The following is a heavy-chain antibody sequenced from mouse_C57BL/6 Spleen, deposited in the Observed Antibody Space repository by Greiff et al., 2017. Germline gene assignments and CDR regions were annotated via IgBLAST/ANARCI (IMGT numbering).Heavy chain of an antibody. CDR3: ARSGSNYVGYYYAMDY. CDR2: IDPSDSYT. J-gene: IGHJ4*01. CDR1: GYTFTSYW. V-gene: IGHV1-59*01. D-gene: IGHD2-5*01. Sequence: VQLQQPGAELVRPGTSVKLSCKASGYTFTSYWMHWVKQRPGQGLEWIGVIDPSDSYTNYNQQFKGKATLTVDTSSSTAYMQLSSLTSEDSSVYYCARSGSNYVGYYYAMDYWGQGTSVTVSS.